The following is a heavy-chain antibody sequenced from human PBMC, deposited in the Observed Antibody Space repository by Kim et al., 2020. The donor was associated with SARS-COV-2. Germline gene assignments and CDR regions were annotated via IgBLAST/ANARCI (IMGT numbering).Heavy chain of an antibody. CDR3: AKGGFL. D-gene: IGHD3-10*01. Sequence: GSAGSTDYADSVKGRLTISRDNSKNTLYLQMNSLRAEDTAVYYCAKGGFLGGQGTLVTVSS. V-gene: IGHV3-23*01. CDR2: GSAGST. J-gene: IGHJ4*02.